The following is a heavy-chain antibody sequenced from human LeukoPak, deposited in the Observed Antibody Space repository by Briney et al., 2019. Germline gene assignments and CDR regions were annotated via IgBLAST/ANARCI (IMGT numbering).Heavy chain of an antibody. V-gene: IGHV3-23*01. Sequence: GGSLRLSCAASGVTFSSYAMTWVRQAPGKGLEWVSGISGSGGRTYYADSVKGRFTISRDNSKNTLYLQMNSLRAEDTAVYYCAQDFIGFTPDALDMWGQGTMVTVSS. CDR3: AQDFIGFTPDALDM. CDR1: GVTFSSYA. CDR2: ISGSGGRT. J-gene: IGHJ3*02.